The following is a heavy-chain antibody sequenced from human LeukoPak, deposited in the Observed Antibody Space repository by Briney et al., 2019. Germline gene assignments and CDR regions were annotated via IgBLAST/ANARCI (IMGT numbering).Heavy chain of an antibody. CDR3: AKDQPEAYFDY. J-gene: IGHJ4*02. CDR1: GFSFSSYG. CDR2: IRSDGSIE. D-gene: IGHD1-14*01. Sequence: GGSLRLSCAASGFSFSSYGMHWVRQAPGKGLEWVAFIRSDGSIEYYADSVKGRFTISRDNAKNTLYLQMNGLRAEDAALYYCAKDQPEAYFDYWGQGTLVTVSS. V-gene: IGHV3-30*02.